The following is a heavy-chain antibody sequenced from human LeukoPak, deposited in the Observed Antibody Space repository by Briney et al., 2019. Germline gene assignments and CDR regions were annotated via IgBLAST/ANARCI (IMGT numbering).Heavy chain of an antibody. J-gene: IGHJ6*04. V-gene: IGHV4-59*11. CDR2: ISYSGST. CDR1: GGSITSHY. CDR3: ARDLLPDCSNGVCPIIDL. D-gene: IGHD2-8*01. Sequence: SETLSLTCTVSGGSITSHYWSWIRRPPGKGLEWIGHISYSGSTKYNPSIKSRVAISIGTSKKQFSLQLSSVTAADTAEYYCARDLLPDCSNGVCPIIDLCGKGTTVVVSS.